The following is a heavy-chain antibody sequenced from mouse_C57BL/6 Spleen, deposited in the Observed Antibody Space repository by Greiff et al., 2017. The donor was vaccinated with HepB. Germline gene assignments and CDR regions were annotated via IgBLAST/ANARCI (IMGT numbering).Heavy chain of an antibody. CDR3: ARNYYGSSFYWYFDV. V-gene: IGHV1-66*01. Sequence: VQLQESGPELVKPGASVKISCKASGYSFTSYYIHWVKQRPGQGLEWIGWIYPGSGNTKYNEKFKGKATLTADTSSSTAYMQLSSLTSEDSAVYYCARNYYGSSFYWYFDVWGTGTTVTVSS. CDR1: GYSFTSYY. J-gene: IGHJ1*03. D-gene: IGHD1-1*01. CDR2: IYPGSGNT.